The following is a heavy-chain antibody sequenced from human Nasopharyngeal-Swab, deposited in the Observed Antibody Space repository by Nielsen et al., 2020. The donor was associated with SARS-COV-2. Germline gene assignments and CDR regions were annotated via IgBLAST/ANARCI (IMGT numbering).Heavy chain of an antibody. CDR2: LDGSGGET. Sequence: GESLKISCAASGYTFTAHAMTWVRQAPGKGLEWVSTLDGSGGETHYADSVKGRFSISRDNSKSTLYLQMNSLRADDTALYYCADPPFSEYWGQGTLVTVSS. CDR3: ADPPFSEY. V-gene: IGHV3-23*01. J-gene: IGHJ4*02. CDR1: GYTFTAHA.